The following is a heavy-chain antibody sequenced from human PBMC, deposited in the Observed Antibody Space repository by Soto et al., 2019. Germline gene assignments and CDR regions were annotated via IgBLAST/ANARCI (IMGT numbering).Heavy chain of an antibody. Sequence: QVQMVESGGGVVQPGGSLRLSCAASGFNVSRHGMHWVRQAPGKGLEWVAVIWYDGSNRYYADSVKGRFTISKDNSKNTLYLEMNTLRPEDTAIYYCAAATTWNFHFPYWGQGTQVTVSS. V-gene: IGHV3-33*01. CDR2: IWYDGSNR. J-gene: IGHJ4*02. CDR3: AAATTWNFHFPY. CDR1: GFNVSRHG. D-gene: IGHD1-7*01.